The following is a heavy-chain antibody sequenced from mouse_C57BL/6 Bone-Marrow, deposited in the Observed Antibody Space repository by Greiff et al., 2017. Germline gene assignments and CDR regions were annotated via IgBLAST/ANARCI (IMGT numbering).Heavy chain of an antibody. CDR3: ARRSHYGSMDY. D-gene: IGHD1-1*01. CDR1: GFTFSDYG. CDR2: ISSGSSTI. J-gene: IGHJ4*01. V-gene: IGHV5-17*01. Sequence: EVQVVESGGGLVKPGGSLKLSCAASGFTFSDYGMHWVRQAPEKGLEGVAYISSGSSTIYYADTVKGRVTISSDNAKNTLFLQMTSLRSEDTAMYYCARRSHYGSMDYWGQGTSVTVSS.